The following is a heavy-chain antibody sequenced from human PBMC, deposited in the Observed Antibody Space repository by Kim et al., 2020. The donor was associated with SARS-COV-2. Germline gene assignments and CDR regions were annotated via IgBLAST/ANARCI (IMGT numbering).Heavy chain of an antibody. Sequence: GESLKISCKGSGYSFTSYWIGWVRQMPGKGLEWMGIIYPGDSDTRYSPSFQGQVTISADKSISTAYLQWSSLKASDTAMYYCARHPQPPSKYSSGLINYYYYYGMDVWGQGTTVTVSS. CDR3: ARHPQPPSKYSSGLINYYYYYGMDV. CDR2: IYPGDSDT. CDR1: GYSFTSYW. J-gene: IGHJ6*02. D-gene: IGHD6-19*01. V-gene: IGHV5-51*01.